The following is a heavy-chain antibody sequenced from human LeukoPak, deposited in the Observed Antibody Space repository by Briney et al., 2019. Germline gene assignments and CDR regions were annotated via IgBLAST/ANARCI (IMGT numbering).Heavy chain of an antibody. CDR1: GYTFTSYG. D-gene: IGHD1-26*01. Sequence: ASVKVSCKASGYTFTSYGISWVRQAPGQGLEWMGWISAYNGNTNYAQKLQGRVTMTTDTSTSTAYMELRSLRSDDTAVYYCGVSRSGRYYFDYWGQGTLVTVSS. CDR2: ISAYNGNT. CDR3: GVSRSGRYYFDY. V-gene: IGHV1-18*01. J-gene: IGHJ4*02.